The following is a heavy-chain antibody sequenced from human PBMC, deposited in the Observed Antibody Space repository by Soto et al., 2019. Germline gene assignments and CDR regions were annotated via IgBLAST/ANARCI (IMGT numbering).Heavy chain of an antibody. Sequence: GGSLRLSCAASGFTFSSYAMSWVRQAPGKGLEWVSAISGSGGSTYYADSVKGRFTISRDNSKNTLYLQMNSLRAEDTAVYYCAKGITGYLEYNWFDPWGQGTLVTVSS. CDR1: GFTFSSYA. V-gene: IGHV3-23*01. CDR3: AKGITGYLEYNWFDP. J-gene: IGHJ5*02. CDR2: ISGSGGST. D-gene: IGHD3-10*01.